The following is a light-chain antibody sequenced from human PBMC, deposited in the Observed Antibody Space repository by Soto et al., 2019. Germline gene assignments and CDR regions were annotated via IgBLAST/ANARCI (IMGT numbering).Light chain of an antibody. Sequence: DTVMTQSPDSLAVSLGERATINCKSSQSVLFTSSNKNFLTWYQQKPGQPPQLIIYWASTRESGVPERFSGSGSGTDFTLTISSLEAEDVAFYWCQQYFDVPFTFGGGTKVDIK. V-gene: IGKV4-1*01. CDR2: WAS. CDR3: QQYFDVPFT. CDR1: QSVLFTSSNKNF. J-gene: IGKJ4*01.